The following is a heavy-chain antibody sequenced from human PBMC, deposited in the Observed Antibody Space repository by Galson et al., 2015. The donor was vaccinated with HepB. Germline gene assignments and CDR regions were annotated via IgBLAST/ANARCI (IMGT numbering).Heavy chain of an antibody. J-gene: IGHJ4*02. CDR3: AKGRYASRSHFDS. V-gene: IGHV3-23*01. Sequence: SLRLSCAASGITFSNYAMSWVRQARGKGLEWVSTISASGADTKYAESVNGRFTISRDNANNTLSLQMTSPRDEDTALYFCAKGRYASRSHFDSWGQGALVTVSS. CDR1: GITFSNYA. CDR2: ISASGADT. D-gene: IGHD3-16*01.